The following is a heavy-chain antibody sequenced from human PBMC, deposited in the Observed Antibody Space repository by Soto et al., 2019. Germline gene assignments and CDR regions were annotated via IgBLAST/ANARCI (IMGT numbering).Heavy chain of an antibody. D-gene: IGHD3-16*01. Sequence: ETLSLTCTVSGGSISSYYWSWIRQPPGKGLEWIGYIYYSGSTNYNPSLKSRVTISVDTSKNQFSRKLSSVTAADTAVYYCARRWGYYFDYWGQGTLVTVPQ. J-gene: IGHJ4*02. CDR3: ARRWGYYFDY. CDR2: IYYSGST. V-gene: IGHV4-59*01. CDR1: GGSISSYY.